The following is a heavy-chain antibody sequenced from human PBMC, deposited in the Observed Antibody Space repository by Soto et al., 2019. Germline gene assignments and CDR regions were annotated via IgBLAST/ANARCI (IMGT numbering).Heavy chain of an antibody. CDR2: VNPSGGST. J-gene: IGHJ6*02. CDR1: GYTFTSYD. CDR3: AREDCSGGSCYSPPDYYYYGMDV. D-gene: IGHD2-15*01. V-gene: IGHV1-46*01. Sequence: ASVKVSCKASGYTFTSYDMHWVGQAPGRGLEWMGIVNPSGGSTSYAQKFQGRVTMTRDTSTSTVYMELSSLRSEDTAVYYCAREDCSGGSCYSPPDYYYYGMDVWGQGTTVTVSS.